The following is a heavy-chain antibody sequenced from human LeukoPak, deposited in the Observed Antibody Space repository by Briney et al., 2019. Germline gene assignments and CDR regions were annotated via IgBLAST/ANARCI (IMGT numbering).Heavy chain of an antibody. CDR2: INPNSGGT. V-gene: IGHV1-2*02. CDR1: GYTFSGFY. Sequence: GASVKVSCKASGYTFSGFYIHWVRQAPGQGLEWMGWINPNSGGTNFAQKFQGRVTMTRDTSISTAYMGLSRLRSDDTAVYFCARSSGWKYYVDYWGQGTLVTVSS. J-gene: IGHJ4*02. CDR3: ARSSGWKYYVDY. D-gene: IGHD6-19*01.